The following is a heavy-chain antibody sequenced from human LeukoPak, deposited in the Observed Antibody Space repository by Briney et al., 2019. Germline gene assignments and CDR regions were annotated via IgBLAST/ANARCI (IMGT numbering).Heavy chain of an antibody. CDR3: AREYDSTPLRGGYFYS. J-gene: IGHJ4*02. V-gene: IGHV1-69*04. D-gene: IGHD3-10*01. CDR2: IIPNLGIA. CDR1: GGTFSSYA. Sequence: SVKVSCKASGGTFSSYAINWVRQAPGQGLEWMGRIIPNLGIANYAQKFQGRVTITADKSTSTAYMELSSLRSEATAVYYCAREYDSTPLRGGYFYSWGQETLVTVSS.